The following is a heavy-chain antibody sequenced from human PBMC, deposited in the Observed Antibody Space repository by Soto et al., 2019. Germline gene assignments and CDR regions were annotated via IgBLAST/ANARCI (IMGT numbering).Heavy chain of an antibody. V-gene: IGHV4-30-2*01. J-gene: IGHJ2*01. Sequence: QLQLQESGSGLVKPSQTLSLTCAVSGGSISSGGYSWSWIRQPPGKGLEWIGYIYHSGSTYYNPSLKSRVTISVERSKNQFSLKLSSVTAADTAVYYCATITRYRSSSKRSGWYFDLWGRGTLVTVSS. CDR1: GGSISSGGYS. CDR2: IYHSGST. D-gene: IGHD6-6*01. CDR3: ATITRYRSSSKRSGWYFDL.